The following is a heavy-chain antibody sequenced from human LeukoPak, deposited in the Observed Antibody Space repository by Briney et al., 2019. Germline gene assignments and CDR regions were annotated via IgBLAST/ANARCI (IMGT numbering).Heavy chain of an antibody. V-gene: IGHV3-21*01. D-gene: IGHD3-22*01. CDR3: ARDGGYYYDVYYFDY. J-gene: IGHJ4*02. CDR1: GFTFSSSS. Sequence: PGGSLRLSCAASGFTFSSSSMIWVRQAPGKGLEWVSSISSSSTYMYYADSVKGRFTISRDNAKNSLYLQMNSLRAEDTAMYYCARDGGYYYDVYYFDYWGQGTLVTVSS. CDR2: ISSSSTYM.